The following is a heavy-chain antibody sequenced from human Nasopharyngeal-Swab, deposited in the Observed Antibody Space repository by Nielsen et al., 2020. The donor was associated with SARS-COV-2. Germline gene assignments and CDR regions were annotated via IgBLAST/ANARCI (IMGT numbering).Heavy chain of an antibody. Sequence: GESLKISCAASGFTFSSYSMNWVRQAPGKGLEWVLSISSSSSYIYYADSVKGRFTISRDNAKNSLYLQMNSLRAEDTAVYYCARGRFFDYWGQGTLVTVSS. CDR2: ISSSSSYI. CDR3: ARGRFFDY. J-gene: IGHJ4*02. CDR1: GFTFSSYS. V-gene: IGHV3-21*01.